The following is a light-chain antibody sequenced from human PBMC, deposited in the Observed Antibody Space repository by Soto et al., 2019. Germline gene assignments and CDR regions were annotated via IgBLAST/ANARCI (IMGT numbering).Light chain of an antibody. Sequence: QSALTXPXSVSGSPGXXXXIXCTGTSSDVGGYNYVSWYQQHPGKAPKLXIYDVSNRPSGVANRFSGSKSGXXAXXTISGXXXEDXAXXXXSSYTSSSPYVF. V-gene: IGLV2-14*01. CDR3: SSYTSSSPYV. CDR2: DVS. CDR1: SSDVGGYNY. J-gene: IGLJ1*01.